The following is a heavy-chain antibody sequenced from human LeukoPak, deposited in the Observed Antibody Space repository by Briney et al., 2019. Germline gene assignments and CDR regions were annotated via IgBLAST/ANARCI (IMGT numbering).Heavy chain of an antibody. CDR2: ISTSSSYI. D-gene: IGHD2-2*01. V-gene: IGHV3-21*01. CDR1: GFTFSSYS. CDR3: ASRAVSVPTDFDY. J-gene: IGHJ4*02. Sequence: GGSLRLSCAASGFTFSSYSMNWVRQAPGKGLEWVSFISTSSSYIYYADSVKGRFTISRDNAKNSLYLQMNGLRAEDTAVYYCASRAVSVPTDFDYWGQGTLVTVSS.